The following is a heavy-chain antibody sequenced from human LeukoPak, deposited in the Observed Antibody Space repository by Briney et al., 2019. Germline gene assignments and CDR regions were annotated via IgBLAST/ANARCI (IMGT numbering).Heavy chain of an antibody. Sequence: SETLSLTCTVSGGSISSYYWSWIRQPAGKGLEWIGRIYTSGSTNYNPSLKSRVTMSVDTSKNQFSLKLSSVTAADTAVYYCVLGRSKTNYFDYWGQGTLVTVSS. CDR1: GGSISSYY. V-gene: IGHV4-4*07. J-gene: IGHJ4*02. CDR3: VLGRSKTNYFDY. CDR2: IYTSGST. D-gene: IGHD1-14*01.